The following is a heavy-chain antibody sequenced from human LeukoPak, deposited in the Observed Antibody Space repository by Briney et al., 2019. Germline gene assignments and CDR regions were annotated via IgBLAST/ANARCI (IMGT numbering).Heavy chain of an antibody. Sequence: SETLSLTCTVPGGSVSSGSYYWSWIRQPPGKGLEWIGEINHSGSTNYNPSLKSRVTISVDTSKNQFSLKLSSVTAAHTAVYYCARGRGNYYDSSGSTGRYFDYWGQGTLVTVSS. CDR1: GGSVSSGSYY. V-gene: IGHV4-39*07. J-gene: IGHJ4*02. CDR3: ARGRGNYYDSSGSTGRYFDY. D-gene: IGHD3-22*01. CDR2: INHSGST.